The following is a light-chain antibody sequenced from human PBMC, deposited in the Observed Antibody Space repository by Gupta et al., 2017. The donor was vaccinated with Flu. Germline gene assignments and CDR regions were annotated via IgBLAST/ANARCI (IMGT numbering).Light chain of an antibody. CDR1: QSVSSSF. CDR3: HQDHTLFT. V-gene: IGKV3-20*01. CDR2: AAS. Sequence: PGSLSLSPGESATRSGRASQSVSSSFFGWQQQKPDQAPRLIIYAASNSYMGITGRFSGGGEAKDFTLTSSRREYEACAIYYRHQDHTLFTFGQGTHVEIK. J-gene: IGKJ5*01.